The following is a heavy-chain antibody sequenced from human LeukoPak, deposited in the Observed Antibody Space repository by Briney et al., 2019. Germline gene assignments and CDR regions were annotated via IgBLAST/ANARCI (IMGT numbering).Heavy chain of an antibody. V-gene: IGHV4-34*01. Sequence: PSETLSLTCAVYGGSFSGYYWNWIRQPPGKGLEWIGEINNTGSTNYNPSLKSRVTISVDTSKKQFSLKLNSVTAADTAVYYCARGSRRFDPWGQGTLVTVSS. CDR2: INNTGST. J-gene: IGHJ5*02. CDR3: ARGSRRFDP. CDR1: GGSFSGYY.